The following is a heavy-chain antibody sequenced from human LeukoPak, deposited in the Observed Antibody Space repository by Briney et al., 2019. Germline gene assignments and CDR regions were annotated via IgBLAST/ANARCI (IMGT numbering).Heavy chain of an antibody. D-gene: IGHD3-10*01. J-gene: IGHJ4*02. V-gene: IGHV3-11*01. CDR3: AKDPFTMVRGVMDY. CDR2: INGSGISI. Sequence: GGSLRLSCAASGFTFSDYYMTWIRQAPGKGLEWVSYINGSGISIYYADSVKGRFTISRDNAKNSLYLQMNSLRAEDTAVYYCAKDPFTMVRGVMDYWGQGTLVTVSS. CDR1: GFTFSDYY.